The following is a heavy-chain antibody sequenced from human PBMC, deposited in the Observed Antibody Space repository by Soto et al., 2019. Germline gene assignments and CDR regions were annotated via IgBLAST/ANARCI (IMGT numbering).Heavy chain of an antibody. CDR3: AKVIRDIVVVPAAIDAFDI. CDR1: GFTFSSHA. J-gene: IGHJ3*02. CDR2: ISGSGGST. Sequence: GGSLRLSCAASGFTFSSHAMSWVRQAPGKGLEWVSAISGSGGSTYYADSVKGRFTISRDNSKNTLYLQMNSLRAEDTAVYYCAKVIRDIVVVPAAIDAFDIWGQGTMVTVSS. D-gene: IGHD2-2*01. V-gene: IGHV3-23*01.